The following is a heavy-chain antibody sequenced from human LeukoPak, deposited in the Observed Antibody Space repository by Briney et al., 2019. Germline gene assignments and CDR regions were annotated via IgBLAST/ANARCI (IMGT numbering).Heavy chain of an antibody. D-gene: IGHD3-9*01. CDR3: AKDISGVTYYDILTGYFQPSEYYFDY. CDR1: GFTFNTFN. V-gene: IGHV3-30*18. CDR2: ISYDGSNK. Sequence: GGSLRLSCAASGFTFNTFNMNWVRQAPGKGLEWVAVISYDGSNKYYADSVKGRFTISRDNSKNTLYLQMNSLRAEDTAVYYCAKDISGVTYYDILTGYFQPSEYYFDYWGQGTLVTVSS. J-gene: IGHJ4*02.